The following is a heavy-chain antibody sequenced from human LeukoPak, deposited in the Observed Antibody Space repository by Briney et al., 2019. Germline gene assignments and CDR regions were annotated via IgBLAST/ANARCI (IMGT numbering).Heavy chain of an antibody. D-gene: IGHD2-2*03. V-gene: IGHV5-10-1*01. CDR2: IDLSDSYI. J-gene: IGHJ4*02. CDR1: GYSFTSYW. CDR3: ARGPRGYCSSTSCYGTYFDY. Sequence: GVSLKVSCQGSGYSFTSYWISWVRQMPGKGLEWMGRIDLSDSYISYSPSFQGHVTISADKSISTAYLQWSSLKASDTAMYYCARGPRGYCSSTSCYGTYFDYWGQGTLVTVS.